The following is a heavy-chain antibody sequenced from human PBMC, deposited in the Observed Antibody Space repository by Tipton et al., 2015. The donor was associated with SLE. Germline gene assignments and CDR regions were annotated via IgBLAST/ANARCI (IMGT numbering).Heavy chain of an antibody. D-gene: IGHD6-19*01. CDR3: ARDVSSGWYFDL. CDR2: IYYSGST. CDR1: GVSISTFY. J-gene: IGHJ2*01. Sequence: LRLSCTVSGVSISTFYWSWIRQPPGKGLEWIGYIYYSGSTNYNPSLKSRVTISVDTSKNQFSLKLSSVTAADTAVYYCARDVSSGWYFDLWGRGTLVTVSS. V-gene: IGHV4-59*01.